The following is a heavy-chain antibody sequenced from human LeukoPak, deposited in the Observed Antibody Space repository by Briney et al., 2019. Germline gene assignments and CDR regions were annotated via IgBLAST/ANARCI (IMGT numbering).Heavy chain of an antibody. V-gene: IGHV1-46*01. J-gene: IGHJ4*02. D-gene: IGHD1-26*01. CDR3: ARHRVGATCYFDY. CDR2: INPSGGST. CDR1: GYTFTSYY. Sequence: ASVKVSCKASGYTFTSYYMHWVRQAPGQGLEWMGIINPSGGSTSYALKFQGRVTMTRYMSTSSVYMELSSLRAEDTAVYYCARHRVGATCYFDYWGQGTLVTVSS.